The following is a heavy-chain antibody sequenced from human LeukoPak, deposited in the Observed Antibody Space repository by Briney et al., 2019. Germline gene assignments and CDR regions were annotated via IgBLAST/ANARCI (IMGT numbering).Heavy chain of an antibody. CDR3: ARDGLDGMDSFDI. CDR2: INPNSGGT. J-gene: IGHJ3*02. CDR1: GYTFTDYY. D-gene: IGHD6-19*01. V-gene: IGHV1-2*02. Sequence: ASVKVSCKASGYTFTDYYMHWVRQAPGQGLEWMGWINPNSGGTNYAQKFQGRVTMTRDMSISTAYMELSRLRSDDTAVYFCARDGLDGMDSFDIWGQGTMVTVSS.